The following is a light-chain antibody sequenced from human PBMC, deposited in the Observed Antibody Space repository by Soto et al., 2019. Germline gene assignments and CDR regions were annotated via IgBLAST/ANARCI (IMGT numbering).Light chain of an antibody. CDR2: ATS. CDR1: QSITNY. J-gene: IGKJ4*01. Sequence: DIQMTPSPSSLSASVGDRVTITCRASQSITNYVNWYQQKPGNAPKLMIFATSSLQSGVPSRFSGSGSGTEFTLTISSRQPEYLATYYCQQSLPTPLTFGGGTKVEIK. CDR3: QQSLPTPLT. V-gene: IGKV1-39*01.